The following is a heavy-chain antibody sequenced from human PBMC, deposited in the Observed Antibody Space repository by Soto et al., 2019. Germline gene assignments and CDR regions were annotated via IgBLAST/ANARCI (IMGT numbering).Heavy chain of an antibody. CDR1: GFTFSSYS. V-gene: IGHV3-48*02. Sequence: EVQLVESGGGLVQPGGSLRLSCAASGFTFSSYSMNWVRQAPGKGLEWVSYISSSSSTIYYADSVKGRFTISRDNAKNSLYLQMNSLRDEDTAVYYCAGESIAVAGRVFDLWGRGTLVTVSS. CDR2: ISSSSSTI. D-gene: IGHD6-19*01. J-gene: IGHJ2*01. CDR3: AGESIAVAGRVFDL.